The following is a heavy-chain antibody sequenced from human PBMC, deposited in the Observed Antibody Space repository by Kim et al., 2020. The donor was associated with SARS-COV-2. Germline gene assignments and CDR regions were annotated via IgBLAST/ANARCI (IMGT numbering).Heavy chain of an antibody. CDR2: INLSGIT. J-gene: IGHJ4*02. Sequence: SETLSLICAVYGGSFSGYYWNWIRQPPGKGLEWIGDINLSGITNYNPSLKSRVALSVDTAKKQFSREVRSVTAADTAVYYCARGGSSDWYRARGGLDYWGQGTLVTVSS. CDR3: ARGGSSDWYRARGGLDY. CDR1: GGSFSGYY. D-gene: IGHD6-13*01. V-gene: IGHV4-34*01.